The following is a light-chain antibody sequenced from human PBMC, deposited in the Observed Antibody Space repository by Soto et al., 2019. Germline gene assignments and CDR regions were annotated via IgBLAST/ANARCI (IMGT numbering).Light chain of an antibody. CDR2: DTS. J-gene: IGKJ1*01. CDR1: QSVSIK. V-gene: IGKV3-15*01. Sequence: MVKNSGAAVSVSPKERATLSCRASQSVSIKLAWYQQKPGQAPRLLIYDTSTRATGIPARFSGSGSGTEFTLTISSLQSEDFAVYYCQQYNNWRTFAQGTKVDIK. CDR3: QQYNNWRT.